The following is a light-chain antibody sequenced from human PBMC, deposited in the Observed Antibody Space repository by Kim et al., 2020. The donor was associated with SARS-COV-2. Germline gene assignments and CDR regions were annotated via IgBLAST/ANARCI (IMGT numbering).Light chain of an antibody. CDR3: LQHNSHPPT. CDR2: AAA. Sequence: SASVGETVTITCRASQGIRSDLGWYQHKPGRAPKHLIYAAAILQSGVPSRFSGSGSGTEFTLIINNLQPDDFATYYCLQHNSHPPTFGQGTKLEI. V-gene: IGKV1-17*02. J-gene: IGKJ2*01. CDR1: QGIRSD.